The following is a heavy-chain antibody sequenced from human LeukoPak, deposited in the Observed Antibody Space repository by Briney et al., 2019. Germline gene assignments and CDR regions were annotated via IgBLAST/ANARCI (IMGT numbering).Heavy chain of an antibody. CDR1: GGSISSGGYY. Sequence: SETLSLTCTVSGGSISSGGYYWSWIRQHPGKGLEWIGYIYYSGSTYYNPSLKSRVTISVDTSKNQFSLKLSSVTAADTAVYYCARDSSGYYYGVGDFDYWGQGTLVTVSS. CDR2: IYYSGST. V-gene: IGHV4-31*03. J-gene: IGHJ4*02. D-gene: IGHD3-22*01. CDR3: ARDSSGYYYGVGDFDY.